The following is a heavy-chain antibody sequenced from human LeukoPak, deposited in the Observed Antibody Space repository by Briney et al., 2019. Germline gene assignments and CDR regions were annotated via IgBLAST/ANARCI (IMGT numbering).Heavy chain of an antibody. CDR3: ASLQGAINAFDI. V-gene: IGHV1-2*02. D-gene: IGHD4/OR15-4a*01. J-gene: IGHJ3*02. CDR1: GYTFTGYY. CDR2: INPNSGGT. Sequence: GASVKVSCKASGYTFTGYYMHWERQAPGQGLEWMGWINPNSGGTNYAQKFQGRVTMTRDTSIGTAYMELSRLRSDDTAVYYCASLQGAINAFDIWGQGTMVTVSS.